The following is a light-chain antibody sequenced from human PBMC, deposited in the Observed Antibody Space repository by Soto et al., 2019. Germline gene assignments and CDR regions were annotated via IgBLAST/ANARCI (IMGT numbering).Light chain of an antibody. V-gene: IGLV2-14*01. CDR1: SDNY. CDR2: GVT. CDR3: SSYTNSRTLL. J-gene: IGLJ1*01. Sequence: QSVLTQPASVSGSPGQSITISCTGTSDNYVSWYQQHPGKVPKLMIYGVTNRPSGVSDRFSSSKSGNTASLTISGLQTEDEADYYCSSYTNSRTLLFGAGTKVTVL.